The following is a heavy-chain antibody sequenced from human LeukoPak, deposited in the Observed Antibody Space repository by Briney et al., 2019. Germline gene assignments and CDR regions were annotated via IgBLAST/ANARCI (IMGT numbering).Heavy chain of an antibody. CDR2: IYYSGST. CDR1: GGSISSYY. D-gene: IGHD3-16*01. Sequence: PSETLSLTCNVSGGSISSYYWSRIRQPPGKGLEWIGYIYYSGSTNYNPSLKSRVTISVDTSKNQFSLKLSSVTAADTAVYYCARWGTTLSFDIWGQGTMVTVSS. J-gene: IGHJ3*02. CDR3: ARWGTTLSFDI. V-gene: IGHV4-59*01.